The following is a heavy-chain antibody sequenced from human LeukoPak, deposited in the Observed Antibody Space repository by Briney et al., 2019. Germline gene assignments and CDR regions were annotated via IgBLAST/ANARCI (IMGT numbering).Heavy chain of an antibody. CDR1: GXSISSSSYY. V-gene: IGHV4-39*01. Sequence: PSETLSLTCTVSGXSISSSSYYCGWIRQPPGKGLESILCIYYSGSTYYTPSLKSRVTIPVDTSKNQFSLKLSSVTASDTPVYYWARRVDIVATTYFDYWGQGTLVTVSS. CDR2: IYYSGST. D-gene: IGHD5-12*01. J-gene: IGHJ4*02. CDR3: ARRVDIVATTYFDY.